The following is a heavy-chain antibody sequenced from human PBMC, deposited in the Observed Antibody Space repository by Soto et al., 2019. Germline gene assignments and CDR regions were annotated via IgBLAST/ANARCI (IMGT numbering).Heavy chain of an antibody. CDR1: GFTFGDYA. J-gene: IGHJ4*02. Sequence: PGGSLRLSCTASGFTFGDYAMSWFRQAPGKGLEWVGFIRSKAYSGTAEYAASVKGRFTISRDDSKSIAYLQMNSLKTEDTAVYYCTRDGDYYDTTSYYLNYWGQGALVTVSS. CDR3: TRDGDYYDTTSYYLNY. D-gene: IGHD3-22*01. CDR2: IRSKAYSGTA. V-gene: IGHV3-49*03.